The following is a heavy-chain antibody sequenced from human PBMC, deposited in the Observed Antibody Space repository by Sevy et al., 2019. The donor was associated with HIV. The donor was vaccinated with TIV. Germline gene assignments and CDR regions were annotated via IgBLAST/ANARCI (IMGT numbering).Heavy chain of an antibody. D-gene: IGHD3-3*01. CDR2: ISGSGGST. CDR1: GFTFSSYA. V-gene: IGHV3-23*01. Sequence: GGSLRLSCAASGFTFSSYAMSWVRQAPGKGLEWVSDISGSGGSTYYADSVKGRFTISRDNSKNTLYLQMNSLRAEDTAVYYCAKVSPYYSDTYYDFWSGYYPYYFDYWGQGTLVTVSS. J-gene: IGHJ4*02. CDR3: AKVSPYYSDTYYDFWSGYYPYYFDY.